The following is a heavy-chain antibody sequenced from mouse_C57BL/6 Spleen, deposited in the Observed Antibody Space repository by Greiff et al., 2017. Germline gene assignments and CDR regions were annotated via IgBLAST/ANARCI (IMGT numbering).Heavy chain of an antibody. Sequence: VQLVESGPGLVAPSQSLSITCTVSGFSLTSYGVDWVRQSPGKGLEWLGVIWGVGSTNYNSALKSRLSISKDNSKSQVFLKMNSLQTDDTAMYYCASSDYYGSSYPFAYWGQGTLVTVSA. CDR3: ASSDYYGSSYPFAY. V-gene: IGHV2-6*01. D-gene: IGHD1-1*01. J-gene: IGHJ3*01. CDR1: GFSLTSYG. CDR2: IWGVGST.